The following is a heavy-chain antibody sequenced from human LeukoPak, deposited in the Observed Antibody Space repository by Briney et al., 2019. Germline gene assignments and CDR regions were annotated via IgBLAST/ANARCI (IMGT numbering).Heavy chain of an antibody. CDR1: GFTFSSYG. CDR2: ISYDGSNK. Sequence: GGSLRLSCAASGFTFSSYGMHWVRQAPGKGLEWVAVISYDGSNKYYADSVKGRFTISRDNSKNTLYLQMNSLRAEDTAVYYCAKAYSSSWGDYWGQGTLVTVSS. D-gene: IGHD6-13*01. V-gene: IGHV3-30*18. CDR3: AKAYSSSWGDY. J-gene: IGHJ4*02.